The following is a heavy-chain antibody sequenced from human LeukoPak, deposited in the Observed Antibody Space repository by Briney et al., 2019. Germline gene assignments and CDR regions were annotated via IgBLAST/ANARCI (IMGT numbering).Heavy chain of an antibody. CDR3: ARCAVMDDDYFDY. CDR1: GGSISGYY. V-gene: IGHV4-59*01. J-gene: IGHJ4*02. D-gene: IGHD3-16*01. Sequence: SETLSLTCTVSGGSISGYYWKWIRQPPGRGLEWIGYIHSNGVTNYNPSLKSRLTISVDSSKNQFSLKLSSVTASDTAVYFCARCAVMDDDYFDYWGQGILVTVSS. CDR2: IHSNGVT.